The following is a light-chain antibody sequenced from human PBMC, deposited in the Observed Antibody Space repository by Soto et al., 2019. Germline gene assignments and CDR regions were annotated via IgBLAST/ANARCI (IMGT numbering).Light chain of an antibody. Sequence: QSLLTQPASLSGSPGQSITISCTGTSSDVGGYNYVSWYQQHPDKAPKLIICGVINRPSGVSNRFSGSKSGNTASLTISGLQAEDEADYYCSSYTSRDTLVFGTGTKVTVL. CDR2: GVI. J-gene: IGLJ1*01. CDR3: SSYTSRDTLV. V-gene: IGLV2-14*01. CDR1: SSDVGGYNY.